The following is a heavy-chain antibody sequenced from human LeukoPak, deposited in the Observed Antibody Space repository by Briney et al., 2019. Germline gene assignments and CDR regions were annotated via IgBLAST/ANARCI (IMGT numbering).Heavy chain of an antibody. CDR2: VYHSGST. Sequence: SETLSLTCTVSGGGMTFYFCSWIRQPPGKGLEWIGYVYHSGSTSYNPSLKSRVSISEDTSKNTFSLQLSSLTAADTAVYYCARANPNWNHPDYWGQGTLVTVSS. CDR3: ARANPNWNHPDY. D-gene: IGHD1-1*01. CDR1: GGGMTFYF. V-gene: IGHV4-59*08. J-gene: IGHJ4*02.